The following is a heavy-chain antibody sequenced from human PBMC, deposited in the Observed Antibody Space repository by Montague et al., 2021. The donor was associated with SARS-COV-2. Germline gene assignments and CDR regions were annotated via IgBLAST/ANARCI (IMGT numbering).Heavy chain of an antibody. CDR2: INHGGTA. D-gene: IGHD4-11*01. J-gene: IGHJ5*02. Sequence: SETLSLTCAVYGGSFSDYFWSWIRQTPGRGLDWVGEINHGGTADYNPSLKSRVTLSGDTSKAQFSLILTSVTAADTAVYYCARERGRGVDYFDTWGQGTLVTVSS. CDR3: ARERGRGVDYFDT. V-gene: IGHV4-34*01. CDR1: GGSFSDYF.